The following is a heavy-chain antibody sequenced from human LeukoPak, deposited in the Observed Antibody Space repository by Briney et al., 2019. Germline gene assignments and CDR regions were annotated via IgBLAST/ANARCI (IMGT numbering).Heavy chain of an antibody. J-gene: IGHJ3*02. D-gene: IGHD3-22*01. CDR3: AKDTRRITMMVVEGAFDI. Sequence: GGSLRLSCAASGFTFDDYAMHWVRQAPGKGLEWVSGISWNSGSIGYADSVKGRFTISRDNAKNSLYLQMNSLRAEDTALYYCAKDTRRITMMVVEGAFDIWGQGTMVTVSS. CDR1: GFTFDDYA. V-gene: IGHV3-9*01. CDR2: ISWNSGSI.